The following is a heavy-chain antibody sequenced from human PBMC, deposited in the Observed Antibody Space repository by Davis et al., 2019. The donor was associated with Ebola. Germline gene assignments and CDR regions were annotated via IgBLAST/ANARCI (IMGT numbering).Heavy chain of an antibody. Sequence: GGSLRLSCAASGFTFSSYAMSWVRQAPGKGLEWVSGISGSGDSTYYADSVRGRFTISRDNSKNTLYLQMSSLRAEDTAVYYCAKLFGSSAWYYFDYWGQGTLVAVSS. CDR3: AKLFGSSAWYYFDY. CDR1: GFTFSSYA. CDR2: ISGSGDST. J-gene: IGHJ4*02. D-gene: IGHD6-19*01. V-gene: IGHV3-23*01.